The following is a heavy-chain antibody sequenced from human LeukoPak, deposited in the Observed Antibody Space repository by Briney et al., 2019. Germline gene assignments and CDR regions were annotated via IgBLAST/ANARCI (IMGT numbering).Heavy chain of an antibody. CDR2: IYYSGST. J-gene: IGHJ3*02. CDR1: GWSISSGGYY. Sequence: SETLSLTCTVSGWSISSGGYYWSWIRQPPGKGLEWIGYIYYSGSTNYNPSLKSRVTISVDTSKNQFSLKLSSVTAADTAVYYCARHHYYYDSSGYLDAFDIWGQGTMVTVSS. D-gene: IGHD3-22*01. CDR3: ARHHYYYDSSGYLDAFDI. V-gene: IGHV4-61*08.